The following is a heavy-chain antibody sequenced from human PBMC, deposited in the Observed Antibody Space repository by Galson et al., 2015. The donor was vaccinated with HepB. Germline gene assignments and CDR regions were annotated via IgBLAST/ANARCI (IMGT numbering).Heavy chain of an antibody. CDR1: GFTFSSYT. Sequence: SLRLSCAGSGFTFSSYTMNWVRQAPGKGLEWVSAITGDGGIAGYADSVRGRFTNSRDNSKNTLYLQMNSLRAEDTAVFYCAKGDRDGGPYYLDYWGQGILVTVSS. V-gene: IGHV3-23*01. CDR3: AKGDRDGGPYYLDY. J-gene: IGHJ4*02. CDR2: ITGDGGIA. D-gene: IGHD5-24*01.